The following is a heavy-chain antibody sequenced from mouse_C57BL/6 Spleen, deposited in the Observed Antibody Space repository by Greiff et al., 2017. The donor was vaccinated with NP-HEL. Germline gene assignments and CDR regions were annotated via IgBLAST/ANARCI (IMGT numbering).Heavy chain of an antibody. CDR3: ARRITTVGADYAMDY. Sequence: QVQLQQSGPGLVQPSQSLSITCTVSGFSLTSYGVHWVRQSPGKGLEWLGVIWSGGSTDSNAAFISRLSISKDNSKSQVFFKMNSLQADDTAIYYCARRITTVGADYAMDYWGQGTSVTVSS. D-gene: IGHD1-1*01. J-gene: IGHJ4*01. CDR2: IWSGGST. V-gene: IGHV2-2*01. CDR1: GFSLTSYG.